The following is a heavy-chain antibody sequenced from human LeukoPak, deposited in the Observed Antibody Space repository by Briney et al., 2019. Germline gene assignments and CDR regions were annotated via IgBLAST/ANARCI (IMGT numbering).Heavy chain of an antibody. CDR3: ARCPITMVRGRSQYYFDS. CDR2: IFPGDSAT. Sequence: GESLKISCKGFGYSFTSYWIGWVRQMPGKGLEWMGIIFPGDSATRDSLSFQGQVTISADESITTAYLQWSSLKASDTAMYYCARCPITMVRGRSQYYFDSWGQGTPVTVSS. CDR1: GYSFTSYW. V-gene: IGHV5-51*01. J-gene: IGHJ4*02. D-gene: IGHD3-10*01.